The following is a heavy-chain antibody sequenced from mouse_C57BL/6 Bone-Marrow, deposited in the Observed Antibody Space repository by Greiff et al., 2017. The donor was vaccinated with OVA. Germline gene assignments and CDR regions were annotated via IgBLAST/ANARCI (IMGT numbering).Heavy chain of an antibody. CDR2: INPNNGGT. CDR1: GYTFTDYN. Sequence: EVQVVESGPELVKPGASVKIPCKASGYTFTDYNMDWVKQSHGKSLEWIGDINPNNGGTIYNQKFKGKATLTVDKSSSTAYMELRSLTSEDTAVYYCARRPMDYWGQGTSVTVSS. CDR3: ARRPMDY. J-gene: IGHJ4*01. V-gene: IGHV1-18*01.